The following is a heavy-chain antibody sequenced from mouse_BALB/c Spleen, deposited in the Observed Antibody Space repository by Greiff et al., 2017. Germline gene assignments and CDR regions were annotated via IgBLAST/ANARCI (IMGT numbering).Heavy chain of an antibody. J-gene: IGHJ4*01. Sequence: EVKLVESGGGLVQPGGSRKLSCAASGFTFSSFGMHWVRQAPEKGLEWVAYISSGSSTIYYADTVKGRFTISRDNPKNTLFLQMTSLRSEDTAMYYCARDRDDGAMDYWGQGTSVTVSS. CDR2: ISSGSSTI. D-gene: IGHD2-12*01. CDR1: GFTFSSFG. V-gene: IGHV5-17*02. CDR3: ARDRDDGAMDY.